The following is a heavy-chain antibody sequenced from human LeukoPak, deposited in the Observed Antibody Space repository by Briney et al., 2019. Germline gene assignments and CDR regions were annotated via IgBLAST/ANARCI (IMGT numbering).Heavy chain of an antibody. Sequence: SQTLSLTCTVSGGSITTDTDYWSWIRQSAGKGLEWIGRIHTRGSTSYNPSLKTRAAISVDTSKNQFSLKLSSVTAADTAVYFCARDQGRFWYGEYDSWGQGTLVTVSS. CDR2: IHTRGST. J-gene: IGHJ4*02. V-gene: IGHV4-61*02. CDR3: ARDQGRFWYGEYDS. D-gene: IGHD3-10*01. CDR1: GGSITTDTDY.